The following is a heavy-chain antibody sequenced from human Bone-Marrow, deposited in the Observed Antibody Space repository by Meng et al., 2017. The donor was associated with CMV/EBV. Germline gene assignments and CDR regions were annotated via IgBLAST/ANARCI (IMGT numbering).Heavy chain of an antibody. CDR1: GFTFDDYA. V-gene: IGHV3-21*01. D-gene: IGHD3-3*01. CDR3: ARPVYYDFWSGYLYDDAFDI. CDR2: ISSSSSYI. Sequence: GGSLRLSCAASGFTFDDYAMHWVRQAPGKGLEWVSSISSSSSYIYYADSVKGRFTISRDNAKNSLYLQMNSLRAEDTAVYYCARPVYYDFWSGYLYDDAFDIWGQGTMVTVSS. J-gene: IGHJ3*02.